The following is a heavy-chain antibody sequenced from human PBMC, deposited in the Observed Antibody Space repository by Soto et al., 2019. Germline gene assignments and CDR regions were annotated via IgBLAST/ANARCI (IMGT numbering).Heavy chain of an antibody. CDR1: GFTFSNYA. V-gene: IGHV3-30-3*01. CDR3: ARAGCDGGTCYTLVGLRYGMDV. J-gene: IGHJ6*02. CDR2: ISYDGNNK. Sequence: QVQLVESGGGVVQPGRSLRLSCAASGFTFSNYAMYWVRQAPGKGLEWVAVISYDGNNKYYADSVKGRFTISRDNSMNTLYMQMNRLRAEDTAVYYCARAGCDGGTCYTLVGLRYGMDVWGQGTTVTVSS. D-gene: IGHD2-15*01.